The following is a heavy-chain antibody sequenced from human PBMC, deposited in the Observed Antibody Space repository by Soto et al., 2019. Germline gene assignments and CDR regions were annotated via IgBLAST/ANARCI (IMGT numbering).Heavy chain of an antibody. J-gene: IGHJ5*02. CDR3: VRDYLLTGFDP. CDR1: GGSISNYY. D-gene: IGHD3-9*01. CDR2: VYYSGST. V-gene: IGHV4-59*01. Sequence: SETLSLTCTVSGGSISNYYWTWVRQPPGKGLEWIGYVYYSGSTNYNPSLESRVTISIDASKNQFSLKMKSVTAADTAVYYCVRDYLLTGFDPWGQGALVTVS.